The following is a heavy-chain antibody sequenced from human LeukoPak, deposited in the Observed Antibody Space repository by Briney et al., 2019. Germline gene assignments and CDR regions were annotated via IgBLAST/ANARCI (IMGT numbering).Heavy chain of an antibody. Sequence: GRSLRLSCAASGFTFSSYAMHWVRQAPGKGLEWVAVISYDGSNKYYADSVKGRFTISRDNSKNTLYLQMNSLRAEDTAVYYCARDPRYFGVVIGIDYWGQGTLVTVSS. CDR1: GFTFSSYA. CDR3: ARDPRYFGVVIGIDY. D-gene: IGHD3-3*01. J-gene: IGHJ4*02. V-gene: IGHV3-30-3*01. CDR2: ISYDGSNK.